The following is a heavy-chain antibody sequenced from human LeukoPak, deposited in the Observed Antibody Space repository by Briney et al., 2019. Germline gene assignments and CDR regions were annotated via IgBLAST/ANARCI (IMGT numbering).Heavy chain of an antibody. D-gene: IGHD2-8*01. CDR2: IKQDGSEN. J-gene: IGHJ4*03. Sequence: GGSLRLSCAASGFTFSNFAMSWVRQAPGEGLEGVANIKQDGSENHYVDSLKGRFTPSRDNTKNTMFLQMNSLRIEDTAVYYCARGLLINSQRGYFDYWGQGALVSVSS. CDR3: ARGLLINSQRGYFDY. CDR1: GFTFSNFA. V-gene: IGHV3-7*02.